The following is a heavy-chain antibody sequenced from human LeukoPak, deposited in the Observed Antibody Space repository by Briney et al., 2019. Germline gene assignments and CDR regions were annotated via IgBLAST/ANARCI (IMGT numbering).Heavy chain of an antibody. CDR1: GFTFSSYA. Sequence: GGSLRLSCAASGFTFSSYAIHWVRQAPGKGLEWVAVISYDGSNKYYADSVKGRFTISRDNSKNTLYLQMNSLRAEDTAVYYCARDRDTYAFDIWGQGTMVTVSS. CDR3: ARDRDTYAFDI. D-gene: IGHD2-21*02. CDR2: ISYDGSNK. V-gene: IGHV3-30*04. J-gene: IGHJ3*02.